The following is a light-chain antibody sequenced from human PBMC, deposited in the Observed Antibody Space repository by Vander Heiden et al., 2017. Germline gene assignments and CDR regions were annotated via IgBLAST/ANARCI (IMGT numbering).Light chain of an antibody. J-gene: IGKJ2*01. CDR2: AAS. V-gene: IGKV3-20*01. CDR3: QQYGTSPYT. CDR1: QSVSSSH. Sequence: ENVLTQSPGALSLSPGERATLSCRASQSVSSSHLAWYQQKPGQAPRLLIHAASSRATGISDRFSGGGSGTEYTLTISRLEAEDFAVYYCQQYGTSPYTFGQGTKLEIK.